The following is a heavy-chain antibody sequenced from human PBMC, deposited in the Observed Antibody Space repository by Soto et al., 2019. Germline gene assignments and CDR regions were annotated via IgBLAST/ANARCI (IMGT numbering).Heavy chain of an antibody. CDR2: TYYRSKWYN. Sequence: PSQTLSLTCAISGDSVASNSVSWNCIRQSPSRGLEWLGRTYYRSKWYNEYAVSVKSRISINPDTSKNQFSLQLNSVTPEDTAMYYCARMYASGWCFDYWGQGTLVTVSS. V-gene: IGHV6-1*01. CDR1: GDSVASNSVS. D-gene: IGHD6-19*01. CDR3: ARMYASGWCFDY. J-gene: IGHJ4*02.